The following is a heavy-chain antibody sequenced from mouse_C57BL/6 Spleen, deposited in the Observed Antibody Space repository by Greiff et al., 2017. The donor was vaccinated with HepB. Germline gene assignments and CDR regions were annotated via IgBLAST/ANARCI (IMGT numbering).Heavy chain of an antibody. D-gene: IGHD2-2*01. J-gene: IGHJ3*01. CDR3: TRWLPFAY. Sequence: QVQLQQSGAELVRPGASVTLSCKASGYTFTDYELHWVKQTPVHGLEWIGAIDPETGGTAYNQKFKGKAILTADKSSSTAYMELRSLTSEDSAVYYCTRWLPFAYWGQGTRVTVSA. CDR2: IDPETGGT. CDR1: GYTFTDYE. V-gene: IGHV1-15*01.